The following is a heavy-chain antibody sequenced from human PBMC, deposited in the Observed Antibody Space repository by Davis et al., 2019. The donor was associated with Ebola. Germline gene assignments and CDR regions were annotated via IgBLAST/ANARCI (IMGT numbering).Heavy chain of an antibody. CDR1: GDSISTYY. J-gene: IGHJ3*02. V-gene: IGHV4-59*08. CDR2: IYYSGST. Sequence: MPSETLSLTCTVSGDSISTYYWSWIRQPPGKGLEWIGYIYYSGSTNYNPSLKSRVTISVDTSNNQFSLKLNSVTAADTAMYYCARWAGSSGDLRAFDIWDQGTMVSVSS. D-gene: IGHD6-19*01. CDR3: ARWAGSSGDLRAFDI.